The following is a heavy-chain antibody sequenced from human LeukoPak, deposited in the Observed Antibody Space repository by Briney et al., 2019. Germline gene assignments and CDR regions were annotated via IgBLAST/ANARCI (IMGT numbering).Heavy chain of an antibody. CDR2: IIPIFGTA. CDR3: ARDQGYCSSTSCYPPLINHAFDI. CDR1: GGTFSSYA. V-gene: IGHV1-69*05. Sequence: SVKVSCKASGGTFSSYAISWVRQAPGQGLEWMGGIIPIFGTANYAQKFQGRVTITTDESTSTACMELSSLRSEDTAVYYCARDQGYCSSTSCYPPLINHAFDIWGQGTMVTLSS. D-gene: IGHD2-2*01. J-gene: IGHJ3*02.